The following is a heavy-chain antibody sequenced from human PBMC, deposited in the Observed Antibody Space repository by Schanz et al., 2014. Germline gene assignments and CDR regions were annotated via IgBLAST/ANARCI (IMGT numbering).Heavy chain of an antibody. V-gene: IGHV3-23*01. D-gene: IGHD2-2*01. Sequence: EVQLLESGGGLVEPGGSLRLSCAASGFSFSSYAMGWVRQARGKGLEWVSLISDSGDTAYYADSMKGRFTISRDDAKKSMYLQMNSLRAEDTAVYYCARAGYDADNWFDSWGQGTLVTASS. CDR2: ISDSGDTA. CDR1: GFSFSSYA. J-gene: IGHJ5*01. CDR3: ARAGYDADNWFDS.